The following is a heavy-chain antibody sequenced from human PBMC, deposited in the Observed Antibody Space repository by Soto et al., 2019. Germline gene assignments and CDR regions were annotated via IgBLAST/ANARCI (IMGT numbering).Heavy chain of an antibody. Sequence: LRLSCAVSGFTFSSYAMHWVRQAPGKGLEWVAVISFDGSNKYYADSVKGRFTISRDNSKSTLYLQMNSLRAEDTAVYYCARALMTYYHDYWGQGTLVTVSS. CDR3: ARALMTYYHDY. V-gene: IGHV3-30-3*01. D-gene: IGHD3-10*01. J-gene: IGHJ4*02. CDR2: ISFDGSNK. CDR1: GFTFSSYA.